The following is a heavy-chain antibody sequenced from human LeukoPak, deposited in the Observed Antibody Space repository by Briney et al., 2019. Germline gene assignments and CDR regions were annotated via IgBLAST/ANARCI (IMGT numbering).Heavy chain of an antibody. J-gene: IGHJ5*02. CDR3: ARGGWTARGYSYGYQIPPNNWFDP. D-gene: IGHD5-18*01. CDR2: INAGNGNT. V-gene: IGHV1-3*03. Sequence: ASVKVSCKASGYTFTSYAMHWVRQAPGQRLEWMGWINAGNGNTKYSQEFQGRVTITRDTSASTAYMELSSLRSEDMAVYYCARGGWTARGYSYGYQIPPNNWFDPWGQGTLVTVSS. CDR1: GYTFTSYA.